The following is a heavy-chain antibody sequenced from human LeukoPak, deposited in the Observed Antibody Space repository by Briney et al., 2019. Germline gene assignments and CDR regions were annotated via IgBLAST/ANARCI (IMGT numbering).Heavy chain of an antibody. V-gene: IGHV3-23*01. Sequence: GVALTLCCRASGRESGKYWMEGVRLAEGAGLEYISGISRSGDITHYADSVKGRFTISRDNVKNTLYLQMNSLRAEDTALYYCATEGFYFWGPGTQVTVSS. J-gene: IGHJ4*02. CDR3: ATEGFYF. CDR1: GRESGKYW. CDR2: ISRSGDIT.